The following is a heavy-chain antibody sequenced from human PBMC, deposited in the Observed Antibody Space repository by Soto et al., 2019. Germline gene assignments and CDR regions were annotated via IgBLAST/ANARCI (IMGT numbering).Heavy chain of an antibody. J-gene: IGHJ2*01. CDR3: ARGVAGIGGWYFDL. V-gene: IGHV1-3*01. D-gene: IGHD6-19*01. CDR2: INAGNVNT. Sequence: QVQLVQSGAEVKKPGASVKVSCKASGYTFTSYAMHWVRQAPGQRLEWMGWINAGNVNTKYSQKFQGRVTITRDTSASTAYMDLSSLRSEDTAVYYCARGVAGIGGWYFDLWGRGTLVTVSS. CDR1: GYTFTSYA.